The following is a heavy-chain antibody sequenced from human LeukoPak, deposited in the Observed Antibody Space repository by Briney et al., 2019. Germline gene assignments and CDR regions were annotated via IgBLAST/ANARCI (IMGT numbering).Heavy chain of an antibody. J-gene: IGHJ4*02. CDR3: ASTIFGVVPRLDY. D-gene: IGHD3-3*01. CDR2: IYYSGST. CDR1: GGSISSGDYY. Sequence: SETLSLTCTVSGGSISSGDYYWSWIRQPPGKGLEWIGYIYYSGSTYYNPSLKSRVTISVDTSKNQFSLKLSSVTAADTAVYYCASTIFGVVPRLDYWGQGTLATVSS. V-gene: IGHV4-30-4*01.